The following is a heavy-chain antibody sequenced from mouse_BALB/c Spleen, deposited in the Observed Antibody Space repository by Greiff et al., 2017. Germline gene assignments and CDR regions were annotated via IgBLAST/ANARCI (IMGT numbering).Heavy chain of an antibody. CDR3: ASARRDYAMDY. CDR1: GYTFTSYV. Sequence: EVQLQQSGPELVKPGASVKMSCKASGYTFTSYVMHWVKQKPGQGLEWIGYINPYNDGTKYNEKFKGKATLTSDKSSSTAYMELSSLTSEDSAVYYCASARRDYAMDYWGQGTSVTVSS. V-gene: IGHV1-14*01. CDR2: INPYNDGT. J-gene: IGHJ4*01.